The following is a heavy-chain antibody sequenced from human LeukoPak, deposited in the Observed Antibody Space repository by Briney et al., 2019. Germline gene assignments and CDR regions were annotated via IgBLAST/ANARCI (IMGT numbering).Heavy chain of an antibody. Sequence: GGSLRLSCAASGFTFSSYSMNWVRQAPGKGLEWVSSISSSSSYIYYADSVKGRFTISRDNAKNSLYLQMNSLRAEDTAVYYCARGSMEWIPFDYWGQGTLVTVSS. CDR1: GFTFSSYS. D-gene: IGHD3-3*01. CDR2: ISSSSSYI. CDR3: ARGSMEWIPFDY. V-gene: IGHV3-21*01. J-gene: IGHJ4*02.